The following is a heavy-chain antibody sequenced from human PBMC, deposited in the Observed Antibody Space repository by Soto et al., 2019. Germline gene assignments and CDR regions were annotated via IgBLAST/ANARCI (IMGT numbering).Heavy chain of an antibody. Sequence: GASVKVSCKASGYTFTGYYMHWVRQAPGQGLEWMGWINPNSGGTNYAQKFQGWVTMTRDTSISTAYMELSRLRSDDTAVYYCARDIRTAYYGSGNQTVYGMDVWRQGTTVTVSS. CDR1: GYTFTGYY. J-gene: IGHJ6*02. CDR2: INPNSGGT. D-gene: IGHD3-10*01. CDR3: ARDIRTAYYGSGNQTVYGMDV. V-gene: IGHV1-2*04.